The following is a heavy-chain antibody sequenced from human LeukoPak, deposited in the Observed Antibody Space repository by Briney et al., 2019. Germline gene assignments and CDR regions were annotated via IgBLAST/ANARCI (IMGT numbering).Heavy chain of an antibody. V-gene: IGHV3-66*01. D-gene: IGHD3-22*01. CDR2: IYSGGST. J-gene: IGHJ4*02. CDR3: AREGYDSSGYYFDY. Sequence: PGGSLILSCAASGFTVSSNYMSWVRQAPGKGLEWVSVIYSGGSTYYADSVKGRFTISRDNSKNTLYLQMNSLRAEDTAVYYCAREGYDSSGYYFDYWGQGTLVTVSS. CDR1: GFTVSSNY.